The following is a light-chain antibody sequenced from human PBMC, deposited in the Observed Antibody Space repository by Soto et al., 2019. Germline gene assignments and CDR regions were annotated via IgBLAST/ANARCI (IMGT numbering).Light chain of an antibody. CDR2: GAS. V-gene: IGKV3-20*01. CDR1: QSVRNSY. Sequence: EVVLTQSPGTLSLSPGEGATLSCRASQSVRNSYLAWYQQRPGQAPRLLIHGASNRATGIPDRFSGSGSGTDFTLTISSLEPEDFAVYYCQHYGNSPYTFGQGTKLEI. J-gene: IGKJ2*01. CDR3: QHYGNSPYT.